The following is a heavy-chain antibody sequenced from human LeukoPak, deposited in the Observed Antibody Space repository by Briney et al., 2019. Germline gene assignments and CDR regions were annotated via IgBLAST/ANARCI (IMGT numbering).Heavy chain of an antibody. J-gene: IGHJ6*03. CDR3: ARGRRFYYYYYMDV. CDR1: GGSFSGYY. Sequence: SETLSLTCAVYGGSFSGYYWSWIRQPPGRGLEWIGEINHSGSTNYNPSLKSRVTISVDTSKNQFSLKLSSVTAADTAVYYCARGRRFYYYYYMDVWGKGTTVTVSS. V-gene: IGHV4-34*01. D-gene: IGHD1-1*01. CDR2: INHSGST.